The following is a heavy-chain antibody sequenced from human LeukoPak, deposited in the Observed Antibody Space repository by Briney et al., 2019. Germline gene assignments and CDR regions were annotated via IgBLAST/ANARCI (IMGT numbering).Heavy chain of an antibody. CDR2: ISNSVGST. J-gene: IGHJ4*02. Sequence: GGSLRLSCAASGFTFSSYAMSWVRQAPGKGLEWVSVISNSVGSTFYADSVKGRFTISRDNSKNTRYLQMNSLRAEDTAVYYCAKRAAGSGTSLYYFDYWGQGTLVTVSS. CDR1: GFTFSSYA. D-gene: IGHD3-10*01. V-gene: IGHV3-23*01. CDR3: AKRAAGSGTSLYYFDY.